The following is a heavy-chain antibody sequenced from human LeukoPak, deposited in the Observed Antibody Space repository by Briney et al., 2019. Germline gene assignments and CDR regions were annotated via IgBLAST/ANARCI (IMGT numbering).Heavy chain of an antibody. CDR3: ARDIGRITMIVALDY. J-gene: IGHJ4*02. CDR2: ISAYNGNT. D-gene: IGHD3-22*01. V-gene: IGHV1-18*01. Sequence: ASVKVSCKASGYTFTSCGISWVRQAPGQGLEWMGWISAYNGNTNYAQKLQGRVTMTTDTSTSTAYMELRSLRSDDTAVYYCARDIGRITMIVALDYWGQGTLVTVSS. CDR1: GYTFTSCG.